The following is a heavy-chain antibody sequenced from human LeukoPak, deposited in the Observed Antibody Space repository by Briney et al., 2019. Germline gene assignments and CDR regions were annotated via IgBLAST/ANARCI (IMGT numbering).Heavy chain of an antibody. D-gene: IGHD3-16*02. CDR1: GGSISSSNYY. J-gene: IGHJ6*03. V-gene: IGHV4-39*07. Sequence: SETLSLTCTVSGGSISSSNYYWGWIRQPPGKGLEWIGNIYYSGNIYYNPSLKSRVTISVDTSKNQFSLKLSSVTAADTAVYYCAREKLHNYVWGSYRQDSYMDVWGKGTTVTVSS. CDR2: IYYSGNI. CDR3: AREKLHNYVWGSYRQDSYMDV.